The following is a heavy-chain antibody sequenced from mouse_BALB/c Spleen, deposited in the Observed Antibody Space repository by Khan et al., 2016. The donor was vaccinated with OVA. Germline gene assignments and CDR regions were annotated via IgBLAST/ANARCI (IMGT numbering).Heavy chain of an antibody. J-gene: IGHJ3*01. V-gene: IGHV5-4*02. CDR3: ARAGYGGFAY. CDR1: GFTFSDYY. Sequence: EVELVESGGGLVKPGGSLKLSCAASGFTFSDYYMYWVRQTPEKRLEWVATISDGGSSTYYLDSVKGRFTISRDNAKNSLYLQMRSLKSEDTAIYYCARAGYGGFAYWGQGTLVTVSA. CDR2: ISDGGSST. D-gene: IGHD1-1*02.